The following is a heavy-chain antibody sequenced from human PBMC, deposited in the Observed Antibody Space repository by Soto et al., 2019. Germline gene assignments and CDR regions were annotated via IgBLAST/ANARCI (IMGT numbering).Heavy chain of an antibody. V-gene: IGHV4-34*01. CDR2: INHSGST. CDR1: GGSFSGYY. D-gene: IGHD3-9*01. CDR3: ARFPTHHEILTGNNC. Sequence: PSETLSLTCAVYGGSFSGYYWSWIRQPPGKGLEWIGEINHSGSTNYNPSLKSRVTISVDTSKNQFSLKLSSVTAADTAVYYCARFPTHHEILTGNNCWGQGTLGT. J-gene: IGHJ4*02.